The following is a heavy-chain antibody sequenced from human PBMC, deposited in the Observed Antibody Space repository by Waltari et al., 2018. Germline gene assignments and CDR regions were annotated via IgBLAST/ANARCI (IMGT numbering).Heavy chain of an antibody. CDR1: GYTFTGYY. CDR3: ARDFGWFGELYYFDY. CDR2: INPNSGGT. V-gene: IGHV1-2*02. D-gene: IGHD3-10*01. J-gene: IGHJ4*02. Sequence: QVQLVQSGAEVKKPGASVKVSCKASGYTFTGYYMHWVRQAPGQGLEWMGWINPNSGGTNYAQKFQGRVTMTRDTSSSTAYMELSRLRSDDTAVYYCARDFGWFGELYYFDYWGQGTLVTVSS.